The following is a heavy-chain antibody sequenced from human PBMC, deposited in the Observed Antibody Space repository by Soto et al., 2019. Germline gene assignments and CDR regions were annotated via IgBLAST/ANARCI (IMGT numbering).Heavy chain of an antibody. Sequence: SGPTLVNTTQTLTLTCTFSGFSLSTSGMCVSWIRQPPGKALEWLALIDWDDDKYYSTSLKTRLTISKDTSKNQVVLTMTNMDPVDTATYYCARIPNDSYGWYFDYWGQGTLVTVSS. J-gene: IGHJ4*02. CDR3: ARIPNDSYGWYFDY. V-gene: IGHV2-70*01. CDR2: IDWDDDK. D-gene: IGHD5-18*01. CDR1: GFSLSTSGMC.